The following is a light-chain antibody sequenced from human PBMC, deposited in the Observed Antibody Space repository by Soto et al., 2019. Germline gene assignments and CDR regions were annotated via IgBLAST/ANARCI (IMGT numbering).Light chain of an antibody. V-gene: IGLV2-8*01. J-gene: IGLJ2*01. CDR2: EVS. Sequence: QSVLTQPPSASGSPGQSVTISCTGTSSDVGGYNYVSWYQQHPGKAPKLMIYEVSKRPSGVPDRVSGSKSGNTASLTVSGLQAEDEADYYCSSYAGSNNPSVVFGGGTKLTVL. CDR1: SSDVGGYNY. CDR3: SSYAGSNNPSVV.